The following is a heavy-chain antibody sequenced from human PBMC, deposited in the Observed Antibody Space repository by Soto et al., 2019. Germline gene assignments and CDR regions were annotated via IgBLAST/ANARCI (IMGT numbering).Heavy chain of an antibody. J-gene: IGHJ4*02. CDR1: GFTLSSYG. CDR3: AKQRLERWQRSEIDF. Sequence: QVQLVESGGGVVQPGRSLRLSCAASGFTLSSYGMHWVRQAPGKGLEWVAVISYDESNKSYADSVRGRFTISRDTSRNTLYLQMNSLTVDDTAVYFCAKQRLERWQRSEIDFGGQGTLVTVSS. D-gene: IGHD5-12*01. V-gene: IGHV3-30*18. CDR2: ISYDESNK.